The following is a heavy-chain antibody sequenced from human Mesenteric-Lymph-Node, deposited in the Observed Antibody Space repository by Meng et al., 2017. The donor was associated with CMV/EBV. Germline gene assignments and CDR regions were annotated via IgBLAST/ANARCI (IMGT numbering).Heavy chain of an antibody. CDR3: ANYAYQSGRRFDP. D-gene: IGHD3-16*01. CDR1: GFTFSSYA. CDR2: ISYDGSNK. V-gene: IGHV3-30-3*01. Sequence: GGSLRLSCAASGFTFSSYAMHWVRQAPGKGLEWVAVISYDGSNKSYADSVKGRFTISRDNSKNTLYLQMNSLRVEDTAVYYCANYAYQSGRRFDPWGQGTLVTVSS. J-gene: IGHJ5*02.